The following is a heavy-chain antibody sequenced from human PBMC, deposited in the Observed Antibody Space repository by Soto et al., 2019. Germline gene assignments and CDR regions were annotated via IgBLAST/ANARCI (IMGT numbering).Heavy chain of an antibody. CDR1: GYTFISYA. J-gene: IGHJ4*02. CDR3: ARERPRLYYLDN. CDR2: INAGNGNT. V-gene: IGHV1-3*01. Sequence: ASVKVSCKASGYTFISYAIHWVRQAPGQRLEWMGWINAGNGNTKYSQKFQGRVTITRDTSASTAYMELTSLRSEDTAVYYCARERPRLYYLDNRRQGTLGTVSS.